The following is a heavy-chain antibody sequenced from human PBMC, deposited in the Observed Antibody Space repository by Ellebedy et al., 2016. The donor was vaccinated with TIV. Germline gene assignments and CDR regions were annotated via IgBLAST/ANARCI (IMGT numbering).Heavy chain of an antibody. CDR1: GFTFSGSA. J-gene: IGHJ4*02. D-gene: IGHD6-19*01. CDR2: IRSKANSYAT. V-gene: IGHV3-73*01. Sequence: GESLKISCAASGFTFSGSAMHWVRQASGKGLGWVGRIRSKANSYATANAASVKGRFTISRDDSKNTSYLQMNSLKTEDTAVYYCNSRHDSSVWLHYWGQGTLVTVSS. CDR3: NSRHDSSVWLHY.